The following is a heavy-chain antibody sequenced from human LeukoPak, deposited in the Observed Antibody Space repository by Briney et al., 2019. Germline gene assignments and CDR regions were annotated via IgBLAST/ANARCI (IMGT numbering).Heavy chain of an antibody. CDR3: AKESADPGYCSGGSCYLDY. D-gene: IGHD2-15*01. CDR1: GFTFSSYG. J-gene: IGHJ4*02. V-gene: IGHV3-30*18. Sequence: GGSLRLSCAASGFTFSSYGMHWVRQAPGKGLEWVAVMSYDGSNKYYADSVKGRFTISRDNSKNTLYLQMNSLRAEDTAVYYCAKESADPGYCSGGSCYLDYWGQGTLVTVSS. CDR2: MSYDGSNK.